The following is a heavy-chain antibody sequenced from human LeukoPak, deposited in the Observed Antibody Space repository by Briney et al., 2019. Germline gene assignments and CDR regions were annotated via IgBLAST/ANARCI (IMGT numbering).Heavy chain of an antibody. V-gene: IGHV4-59*08. Sequence: SETLSLTCTVSGGSISSYYWSWIRQPPGTGLEWIGYIYYSGSTNYNPSLKSRVTLSVDTSKNQFSLRLSSVTAADTAVYYCARLPLRSHFDYWGQGTLVTVSS. CDR3: ARLPLRSHFDY. J-gene: IGHJ4*02. CDR1: GGSISSYY. CDR2: IYYSGST.